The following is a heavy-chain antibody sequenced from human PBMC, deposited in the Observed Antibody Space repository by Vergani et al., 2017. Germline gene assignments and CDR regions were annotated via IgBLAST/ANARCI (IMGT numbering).Heavy chain of an antibody. J-gene: IGHJ4*02. Sequence: QVQLQESGPGLVKPSQTLSLTCTVSGGSISSGSYYWSWIRQPAGKGLEWIGRIYTSGSTNYNPSLKSRVTLSLDTSTNQFSLNLSSVTAADTAVYYCARDCSSISCYTRGFDYWGQGTLVTVSS. D-gene: IGHD2-2*02. CDR3: ARDCSSISCYTRGFDY. CDR2: IYTSGST. CDR1: GGSISSGSYY. V-gene: IGHV4-61*02.